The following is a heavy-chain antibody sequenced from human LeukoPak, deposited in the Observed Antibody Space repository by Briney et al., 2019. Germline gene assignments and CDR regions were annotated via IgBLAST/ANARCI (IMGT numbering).Heavy chain of an antibody. J-gene: IGHJ4*02. V-gene: IGHV4-59*01. CDR3: ARGPLVTDFDY. CDR2: IYYSGST. CDR1: GGSISSYY. D-gene: IGHD1-14*01. Sequence: SETLSLTCTVSGGSISSYYWSWIRQPPGKGLEWIGYIYYSGSTNYNPSLKSRVTISVDTSKNQFSLKLSSVTAADTAVYYCARGPLVTDFDYWGQGILVTVSS.